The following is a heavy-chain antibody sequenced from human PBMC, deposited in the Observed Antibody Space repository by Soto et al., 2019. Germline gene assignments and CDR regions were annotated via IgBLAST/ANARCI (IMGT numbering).Heavy chain of an antibody. V-gene: IGHV3-23*01. J-gene: IGHJ4*02. CDR2: ISGSGGST. D-gene: IGHD3-22*01. Sequence: PGGSLSLSCAASGFTFSSYAMSWVRQAPGKGLEWVSAISGSGGSTYYADSVKGRFTISRDNSKNTLYLQMNSLRAEDTAVYYCASHSSGYYRNFDYWGQGTLVTVSS. CDR1: GFTFSSYA. CDR3: ASHSSGYYRNFDY.